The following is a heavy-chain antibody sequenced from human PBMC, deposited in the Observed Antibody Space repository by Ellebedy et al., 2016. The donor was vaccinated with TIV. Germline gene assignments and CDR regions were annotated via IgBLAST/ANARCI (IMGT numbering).Heavy chain of an antibody. J-gene: IGHJ3*01. CDR1: GFSFRSYW. CDR3: ATDGSYGDYRSPAHAFVL. Sequence: GESLKISCGSSGFSFRSYWMTWVRQAPGKGLEWVANINQGGSERHYVDSVKGRFTISRDRAKASLYLEMNSLRAEDTAIYYCATDGSYGDYRSPAHAFVLWGRGTLVTVSP. D-gene: IGHD4-17*01. CDR2: INQGGSER. V-gene: IGHV3-7*03.